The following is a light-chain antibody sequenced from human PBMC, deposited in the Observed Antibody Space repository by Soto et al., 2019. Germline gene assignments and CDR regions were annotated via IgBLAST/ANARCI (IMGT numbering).Light chain of an antibody. CDR1: QHIRNY. V-gene: IGKV1-39*01. Sequence: DSQMTPSPSSLSASIGDRVTITCRANQHIRNYVNWYQQRPGKAPRVLIFSASTLQSGVPSRFSGSGSGTDFTLTITDLQPEDFATYFCQHTYSPRLTFAGGTKVDI. J-gene: IGKJ4*01. CDR2: SAS. CDR3: QHTYSPRLT.